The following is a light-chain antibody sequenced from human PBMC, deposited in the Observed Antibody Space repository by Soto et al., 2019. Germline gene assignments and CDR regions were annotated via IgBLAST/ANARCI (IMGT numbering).Light chain of an antibody. CDR3: QSYDSSLSRRWV. V-gene: IGLV1-40*01. J-gene: IGLJ3*02. CDR1: RSNIGAGYP. CDR2: G. Sequence: QSVLTQPPSVSGAPGQRVTISCTGGRSNIGAGYPVHWYQQLPGTAPKLLVAGNRPSGVPDRFSVSKSGASASLAITGLQAEDEADYYCQSYDSSLSRRWVFGGGTKLTVL.